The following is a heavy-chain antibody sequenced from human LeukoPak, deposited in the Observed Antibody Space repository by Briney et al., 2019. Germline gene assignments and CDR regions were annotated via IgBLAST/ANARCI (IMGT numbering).Heavy chain of an antibody. CDR1: GYTFTSYY. CDR2: ISAYNGNT. V-gene: IGHV1-18*04. CDR3: ARGATLLWFGELSSYNWFDP. D-gene: IGHD3-10*01. Sequence: ASVKVSCKASGYTFTSYYMHWVRQAPGQGLEWMGWISAYNGNTNYAQKLQGRVTMTTDTSTSTAYMELRSLGSDDTAVYYCARGATLLWFGELSSYNWFDPWGQGTLVTVSS. J-gene: IGHJ5*02.